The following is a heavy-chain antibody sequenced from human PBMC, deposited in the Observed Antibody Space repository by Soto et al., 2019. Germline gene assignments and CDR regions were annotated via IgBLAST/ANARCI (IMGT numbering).Heavy chain of an antibody. Sequence: EVQLLESGGGLVQPGGSLRLSCAASGFTFSSYAMSWVRQAPGKGLEWVSAISGSGGSTYYADSVKGRFTISRDNSKNTLYLQMNSLRAEDTAVYYCAKGVGSYYYDSRYFDYWGQGTLVTVSS. V-gene: IGHV3-23*01. CDR1: GFTFSSYA. CDR2: ISGSGGST. J-gene: IGHJ4*02. D-gene: IGHD3-22*01. CDR3: AKGVGSYYYDSRYFDY.